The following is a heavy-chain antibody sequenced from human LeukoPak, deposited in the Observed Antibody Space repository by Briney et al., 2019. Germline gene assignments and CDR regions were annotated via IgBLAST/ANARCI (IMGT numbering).Heavy chain of an antibody. Sequence: SVKVSCKTSGGTLSSYAINWVRQAPGQGLEGMGRIIPIFGTANYAQKFQGRVSITADKSTNTAYMELSSLRSEDTAVYYCARDQSAITTSNWFDPWGQGTLVTVSS. CDR3: ARDQSAITTSNWFDP. J-gene: IGHJ5*02. V-gene: IGHV1-69*06. CDR1: GGTLSSYA. D-gene: IGHD1-1*01. CDR2: IIPIFGTA.